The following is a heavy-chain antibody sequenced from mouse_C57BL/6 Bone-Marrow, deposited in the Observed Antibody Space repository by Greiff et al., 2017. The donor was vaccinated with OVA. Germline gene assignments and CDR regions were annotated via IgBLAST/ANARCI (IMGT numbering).Heavy chain of an antibody. J-gene: IGHJ3*01. D-gene: IGHD1-1*01. Sequence: VQLQQSGAELARPGASVKLSCKASGYTFTSYGLSWVKQRPGKGLEWIGEIYPKSGNTSYNEKFKGKATLTAEKSSSTAYMELRSLTAEDSAVYDCADYDSSYGAWYAYWGQGTLVTVST. CDR3: ADYDSSYGAWYAY. V-gene: IGHV1-81*01. CDR2: IYPKSGNT. CDR1: GYTFTSYG.